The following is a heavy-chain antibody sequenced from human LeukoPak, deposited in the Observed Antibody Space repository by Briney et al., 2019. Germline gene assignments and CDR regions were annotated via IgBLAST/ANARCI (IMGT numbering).Heavy chain of an antibody. CDR2: ISGSNGNT. J-gene: IGHJ4*02. D-gene: IGHD4-11*01. CDR3: ARAGATLTRLFDF. V-gene: IGHV1-18*01. Sequence: GASVKVSCKAAGSTFTDYGVSWVRQAPGQGLEWMGWISGSNGNTNYEQKVQGRVTMTTDTSTSTAYMELRSLRSDDTAVYYCARAGATLTRLFDFWGQGTLVTVSS. CDR1: GSTFTDYG.